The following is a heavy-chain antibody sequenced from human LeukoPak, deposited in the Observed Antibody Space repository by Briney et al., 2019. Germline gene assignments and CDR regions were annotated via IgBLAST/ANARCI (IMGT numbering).Heavy chain of an antibody. CDR3: AKFRWNDVADAFDI. J-gene: IGHJ3*02. CDR1: GFTFSDSA. Sequence: GGSLRLSCAASGFTFSDSAMTWVRQAPGKGLEWVSLISASGVSTYYADSVKGRFTISRDNSKNTLYLQMNSLRAEDTAVYYCAKFRWNDVADAFDIWGQGTMVTVSS. CDR2: ISASGVST. V-gene: IGHV3-23*01. D-gene: IGHD1-1*01.